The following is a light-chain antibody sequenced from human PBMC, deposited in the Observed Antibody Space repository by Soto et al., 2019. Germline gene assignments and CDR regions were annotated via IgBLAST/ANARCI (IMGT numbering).Light chain of an antibody. CDR1: KDIRNF. CDR3: QKYSSVPV. Sequence: DIQMTQSPQSLSASVGDRVTITCRASKDIRNFVAWYQQKPGKAPKLLIYAASTLQSGVPSRFSGSGSGTDFTLTINSLQPEDVATYSCQKYSSVPVFGPGTKVEIK. J-gene: IGKJ3*01. CDR2: AAS. V-gene: IGKV1-27*01.